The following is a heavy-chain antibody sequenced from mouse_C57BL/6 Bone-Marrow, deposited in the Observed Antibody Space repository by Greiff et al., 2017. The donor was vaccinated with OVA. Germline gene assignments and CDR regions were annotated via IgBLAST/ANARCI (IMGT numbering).Heavy chain of an antibody. D-gene: IGHD2-3*01. V-gene: IGHV1-81*01. CDR1: GYTFTSYG. CDR3: AREGYYRGFAY. CDR2: IYPRSGNT. J-gene: IGHJ3*01. Sequence: QVQLKESGAELARPGASVKLSCKASGYTFTSYGISWVKQRTGQGLEWIGEIYPRSGNTYYNEKFKGKATLTADKSSSTAYMELRSLTSEDSAVYFCAREGYYRGFAYWGQGTLVTVSA.